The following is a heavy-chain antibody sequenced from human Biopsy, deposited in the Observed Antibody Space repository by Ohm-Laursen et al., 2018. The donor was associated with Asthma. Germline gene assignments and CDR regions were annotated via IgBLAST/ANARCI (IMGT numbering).Heavy chain of an antibody. Sequence: SLRLSCAASGFTFSSYGMYWVRQAPGKGLAWVAVISYDGSNKYYADSVKGRFTISRDNSKNTLYLQMNSLRAEDTAVYYCAKAERYFDWYWFAPWGQGTLVTVSS. CDR3: AKAERYFDWYWFAP. CDR2: ISYDGSNK. V-gene: IGHV3-30*18. CDR1: GFTFSSYG. D-gene: IGHD3-9*01. J-gene: IGHJ5*02.